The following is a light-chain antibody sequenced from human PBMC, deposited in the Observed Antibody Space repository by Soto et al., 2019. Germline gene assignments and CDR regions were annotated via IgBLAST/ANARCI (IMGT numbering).Light chain of an antibody. V-gene: IGKV1-5*01. CDR2: DAS. CDR3: QQYNSYRIT. J-gene: IGKJ5*01. Sequence: DIQMTQSPSTLSASVGDRVTITCRASQSISSWLAWYQQKPGKAPKLLIYDASSLESGVPSRFSGCGSGTEFTLTISSLQPDDFATYYCQQYNSYRITFGQGTRLEIK. CDR1: QSISSW.